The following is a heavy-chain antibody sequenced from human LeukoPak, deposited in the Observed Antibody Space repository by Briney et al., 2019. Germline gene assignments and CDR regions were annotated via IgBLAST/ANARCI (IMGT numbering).Heavy chain of an antibody. D-gene: IGHD3-10*01. CDR2: INPNSGGT. Sequence: ASVKVSCKASGYTFTGYYMHWVRQAPGQGLECMGWINPNSGGTNYAQKFQGRVTMTRDMSTSTVYMELSSLRSDDTAVYYCARDPNLYYGSGSYVDYWGQGTLVTVSS. CDR3: ARDPNLYYGSGSYVDY. CDR1: GYTFTGYY. V-gene: IGHV1-2*02. J-gene: IGHJ4*02.